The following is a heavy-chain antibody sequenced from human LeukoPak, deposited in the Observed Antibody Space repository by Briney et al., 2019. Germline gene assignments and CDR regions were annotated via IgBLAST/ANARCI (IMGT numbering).Heavy chain of an antibody. V-gene: IGHV1-2*02. CDR1: GYTFTGYY. Sequence: GASVKGSCKASGYTFTGYYMHWVRQAPRQGLEWMGWIYPNSGGTNYAQKFQGRVNMTRDTSISTAYMELSRLRSDDTAVYYCARGLRLGELSFRNWFDPWGQGTLVTVSS. J-gene: IGHJ5*02. D-gene: IGHD3-16*02. CDR3: ARGLRLGELSFRNWFDP. CDR2: IYPNSGGT.